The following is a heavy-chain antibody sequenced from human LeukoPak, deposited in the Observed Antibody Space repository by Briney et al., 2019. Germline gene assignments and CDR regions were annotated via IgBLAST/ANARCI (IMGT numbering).Heavy chain of an antibody. J-gene: IGHJ4*02. D-gene: IGHD5-12*01. V-gene: IGHV4-31*03. CDR1: GGSISSGGYY. CDR2: IYYSGST. Sequence: PSETLSLTCTVSGGSISSGGYYWSWIRQHPGKGLEWIGYIYYSGSTYYNPPLKSRVTISVDTSKNQFSLKLSSVTAADTAVYYCAREGYSGYDDYWGQGTLVTVSS. CDR3: AREGYSGYDDY.